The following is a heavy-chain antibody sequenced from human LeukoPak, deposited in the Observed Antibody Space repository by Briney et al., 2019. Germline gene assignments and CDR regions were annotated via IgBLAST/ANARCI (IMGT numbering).Heavy chain of an antibody. J-gene: IGHJ4*02. D-gene: IGHD4-17*01. CDR1: GFAFSRYG. Sequence: AGGSLTLSCSASGFAFSRYGMHWVRQPPGKGLEYVSSISSSGGSTNYADSVKGRFTISRDNSKNTLYVDMSSLRPEDTAVYYCVKDRGGDSVFDYWGQGTLVTVSS. CDR2: ISSSGGST. CDR3: VKDRGGDSVFDY. V-gene: IGHV3-64*05.